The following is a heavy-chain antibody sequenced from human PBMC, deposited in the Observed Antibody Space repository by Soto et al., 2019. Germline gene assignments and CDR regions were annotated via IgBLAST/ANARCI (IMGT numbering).Heavy chain of an antibody. CDR1: GYSFTSYW. Sequence: EVQLVQSGAEVKKPGESLKISCKGSGYSFTSYWIGWVRQMPGKGLEWMGIIYPGDSDTRYSPSFQGQVTISADKSISTADLQWSSLKAADTAMYYCARRSTVTTIGTRYVDYWGQGTLVTVSS. D-gene: IGHD4-17*01. CDR3: ARRSTVTTIGTRYVDY. V-gene: IGHV5-51*03. J-gene: IGHJ4*02. CDR2: IYPGDSDT.